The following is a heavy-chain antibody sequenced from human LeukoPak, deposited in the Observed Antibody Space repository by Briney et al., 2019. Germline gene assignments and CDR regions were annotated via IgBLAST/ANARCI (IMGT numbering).Heavy chain of an antibody. CDR1: GFTFSSYS. Sequence: GGSMRLSCAASGFTFSSYSMSCVRQAPGKGLEWVSAISGSGGSTYYADPVRGRFTISRDNSKTTLYLQMNSLRAEHTAVYYCTKASPGAAACTYGSQGTLVTVSS. J-gene: IGHJ4*02. V-gene: IGHV3-23*01. CDR2: ISGSGGST. D-gene: IGHD2-2*01. CDR3: TKASPGAAACTY.